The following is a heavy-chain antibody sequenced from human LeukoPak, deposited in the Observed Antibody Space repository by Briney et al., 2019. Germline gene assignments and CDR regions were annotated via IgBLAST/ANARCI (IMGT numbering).Heavy chain of an antibody. D-gene: IGHD1-26*01. J-gene: IGHJ4*02. CDR2: ISSSSSYT. CDR1: GFTFSDYY. V-gene: IGHV3-11*06. CDR3: ARDRGSGSYYFDY. Sequence: GGSLGLSCAASGFTFSDYYMSWIRQAPGKGLEWVSYISSSSSYTNYADSVKGRFTISRDNAKNSLYLQMNSLRAEDTAVYYCARDRGSGSYYFDYWGQGTLVTVSS.